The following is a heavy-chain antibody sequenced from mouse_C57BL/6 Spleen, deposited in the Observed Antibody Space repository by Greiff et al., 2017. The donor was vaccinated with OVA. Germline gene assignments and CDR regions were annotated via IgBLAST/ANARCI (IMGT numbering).Heavy chain of an antibody. CDR2: IDPSDSYT. D-gene: IGHD2-4*01. Sequence: QVQLQQPGAELVRPGTSVKLSCKASGYTFTSYWMHWVKQRPGQGLEWIGVIDPSDSYTNYNQKFKGKATLTVDTSSSTAYMQLSSLTSEDSAVYYCARGVSDYAYYFDYWGQGTTLTVSS. J-gene: IGHJ2*01. V-gene: IGHV1-59*01. CDR3: ARGVSDYAYYFDY. CDR1: GYTFTSYW.